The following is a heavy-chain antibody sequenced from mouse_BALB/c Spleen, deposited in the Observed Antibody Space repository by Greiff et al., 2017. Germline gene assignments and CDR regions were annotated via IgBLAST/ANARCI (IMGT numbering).Heavy chain of an antibody. CDR1: GFTFSSYG. CDR2: ISSGGSYT. J-gene: IGHJ3*01. V-gene: IGHV5-6*02. Sequence: EVKLVESGGDLVKPGGSLKLSCAASGFTFSSYGMSWVRQTPDKRLEWVATISSGGSYTYYPDSVKGRFTISRDNAKNTLYLQMSSLKSEDTAMYYCARQDGAWFAYWGQGTLVTVSA. CDR3: ARQDGAWFAY.